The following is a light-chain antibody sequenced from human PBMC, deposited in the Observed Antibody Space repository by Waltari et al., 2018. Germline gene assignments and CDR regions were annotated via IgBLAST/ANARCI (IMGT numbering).Light chain of an antibody. CDR1: SLRTYF. J-gene: IGLJ2*01. Sequence: SSELTQDPAVSVALGQTVRITCQGDSLRTYFASWYQQKPGQAPVLVIYGRNNRPSGIPDRFSGSDSGDTVSLTITGAQAEDEADYYCNSRDSSGHLVVFGGGTKLTVL. V-gene: IGLV3-19*01. CDR3: NSRDSSGHLVV. CDR2: GRN.